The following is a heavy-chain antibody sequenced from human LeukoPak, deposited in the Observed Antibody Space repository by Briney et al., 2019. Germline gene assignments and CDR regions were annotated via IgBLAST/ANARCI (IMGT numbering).Heavy chain of an antibody. D-gene: IGHD6-19*01. V-gene: IGHV1-2*02. CDR3: ARDRSSGVGEDWFDP. CDR1: GYTFTGYY. J-gene: IGHJ5*02. CDR2: INPNSGGT. Sequence: ASVKVSCKASGYTFTGYYMHWVRQAPGQGLEWMGWINPNSGGTNYAQKFQGRVTMTRDTSISTAYMELSRLRSEDTAVYYCARDRSSGVGEDWFDPWGQGTLVTVSS.